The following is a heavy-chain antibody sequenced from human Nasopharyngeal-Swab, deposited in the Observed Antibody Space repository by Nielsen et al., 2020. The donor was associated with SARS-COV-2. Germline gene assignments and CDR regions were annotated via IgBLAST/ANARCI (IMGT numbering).Heavy chain of an antibody. CDR2: ISSSSSYI. J-gene: IGHJ6*02. V-gene: IGHV3-21*01. CDR3: ARVRADYGGNSDEPSMDV. D-gene: IGHD4-23*01. Sequence: WLGESPGQGSDWVSSISSSSSYIYYADSVKGRFTISRDNAKNSLYLQMNSLRAEDTAVYYCARVRADYGGNSDEPSMDVWGQGTTVTVSS.